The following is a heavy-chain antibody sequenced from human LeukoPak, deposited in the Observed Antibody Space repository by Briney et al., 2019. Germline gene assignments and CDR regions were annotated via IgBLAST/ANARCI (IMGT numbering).Heavy chain of an antibody. D-gene: IGHD3-16*01. CDR1: GFTFSSYG. CDR2: IWYDGSNK. Sequence: QPGGSLRLSCAASGFTFSSYGMHWVRQAPGKGLEWVAVIWYDGSNKYYADSVKGRFTISRDNSKNTLYLQMNSLRAEDTAVYYCARFFGGVNTGYFDLWGRGTLVTVSS. CDR3: ARFFGGVNTGYFDL. J-gene: IGHJ2*01. V-gene: IGHV3-33*01.